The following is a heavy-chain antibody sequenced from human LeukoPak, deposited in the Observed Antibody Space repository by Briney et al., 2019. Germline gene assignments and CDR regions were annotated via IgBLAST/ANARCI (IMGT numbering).Heavy chain of an antibody. D-gene: IGHD6-13*01. CDR3: ARDPRIAAAGSLFQH. J-gene: IGHJ1*01. CDR2: ISAYNGNT. V-gene: IGHV1-18*01. CDR1: GYTFTSYG. Sequence: ASVKVSCKASGYTFTSYGISWVRQAPGQGLEWMGWISAYNGNTNYAQKLQGRVTMTTDTSTSTAYMELRSLRSDDTAVYYCARDPRIAAAGSLFQHWGQGTLVTVSS.